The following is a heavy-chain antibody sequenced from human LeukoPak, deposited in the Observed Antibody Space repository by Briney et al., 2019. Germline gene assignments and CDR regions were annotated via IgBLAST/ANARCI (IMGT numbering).Heavy chain of an antibody. Sequence: ASVKVSCKASGYTFTSYGISWVRQAPGQGLEWMGWISAYNGNTNYAQKLQGRVTMTTDTSTSTAYMELSSLRSEDTAVYYCAREVIQLWPGSTDYYGMDVWGQGTTVTVSS. CDR2: ISAYNGNT. V-gene: IGHV1-18*04. D-gene: IGHD5-18*01. CDR3: AREVIQLWPGSTDYYGMDV. J-gene: IGHJ6*02. CDR1: GYTFTSYG.